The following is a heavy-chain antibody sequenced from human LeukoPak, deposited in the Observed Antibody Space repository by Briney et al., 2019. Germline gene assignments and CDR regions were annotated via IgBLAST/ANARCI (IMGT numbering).Heavy chain of an antibody. V-gene: IGHV3-21*01. D-gene: IGHD5-24*01. CDR2: ISSSSSYI. Sequence: GGSLRLSCAASGFTFSSYSMNWVRQAPGKGLEWVSSISSSSSYIYFADSVKGRFTISRDNAKNSVYLQMNSLRAEDTAVYYCARDRQRWLQSNNWFDPWGQGTLVTVSS. CDR1: GFTFSSYS. CDR3: ARDRQRWLQSNNWFDP. J-gene: IGHJ5*02.